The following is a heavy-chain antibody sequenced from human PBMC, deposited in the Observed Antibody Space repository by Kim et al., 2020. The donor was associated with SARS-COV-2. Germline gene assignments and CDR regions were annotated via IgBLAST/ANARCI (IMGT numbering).Heavy chain of an antibody. V-gene: IGHV3-30*19. D-gene: IGHD5-18*01. CDR2: ISYDGSNK. Sequence: GGSLRLSCAASGFTFRSYGMHWVRQAPGKGPEWVAVISYDGSNKNYADSVKGRFIISRDNSKNTLYLQMNSLRAEDTAVYYCARDANRGYSYGWTYYYDGMDVWGQGTTVTVSS. CDR3: ARDANRGYSYGWTYYYDGMDV. CDR1: GFTFRSYG. J-gene: IGHJ6*02.